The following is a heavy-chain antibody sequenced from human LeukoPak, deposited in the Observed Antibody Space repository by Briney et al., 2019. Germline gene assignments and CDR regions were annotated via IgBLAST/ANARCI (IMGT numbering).Heavy chain of an antibody. Sequence: SQTLSLTCTVSVGSISSGGYYWSWIRQHPGKGLEWIGYIYYGGSTYDNPSPKSPVTISVDTSKNQFSLKLSSVTAADTAVYYCAFFYGSGSYPSIWGQGTLVTVSS. J-gene: IGHJ4*02. CDR1: VGSISSGGYY. D-gene: IGHD3-10*01. CDR2: IYYGGST. CDR3: AFFYGSGSYPSI. V-gene: IGHV4-31*01.